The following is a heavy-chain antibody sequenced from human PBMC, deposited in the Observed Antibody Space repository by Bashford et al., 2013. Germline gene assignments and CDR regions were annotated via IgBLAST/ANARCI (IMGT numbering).Heavy chain of an antibody. J-gene: IGHJ5*02. CDR2: INPNSGGT. Sequence: ASVKVSCKASGFTLIDYYMHWVRQAPGQGLEWMGWINPNSGGTIYAQNFQGRVTMTRDTSINTAYMELSSLRSDDTAVYYCARVLTTTVTTFDLWGQGTLVTVSS. CDR1: GFTLIDYY. D-gene: IGHD4-11*01. V-gene: IGHV1-2*02. CDR3: ARVLTTTVTTFDL.